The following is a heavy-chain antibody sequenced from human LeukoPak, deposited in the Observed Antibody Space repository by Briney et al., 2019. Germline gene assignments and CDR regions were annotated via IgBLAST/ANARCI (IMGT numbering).Heavy chain of an antibody. CDR1: GFIFSNYD. Sequence: GGSLRLSCAASGFIFSNYDMHWVRQATGKGLEWVSAIGTAGDTYYPGSVKGRFTMSRENIKNSMYLQMNSLRAGDTAVYYCARGSRRGSGSYCLGLDDWGQRELGSVSS. CDR2: IGTAGDT. V-gene: IGHV3-13*01. CDR3: ARGSRRGSGSYCLGLDD. D-gene: IGHD3-10*01. J-gene: IGHJ4*02.